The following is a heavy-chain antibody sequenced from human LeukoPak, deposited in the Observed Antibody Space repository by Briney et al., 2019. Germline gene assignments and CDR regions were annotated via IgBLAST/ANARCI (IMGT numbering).Heavy chain of an antibody. CDR2: IIPILGIA. CDR3: ARGISPHY. Sequence: SVKVSCKASGGTFSSYAISWVRQAPGQGLEWMGRIIPILGIANYAQKFQGRVTITADKSTSTAYKELSSLRSEDTAVYYCARGISPHYWGQGTLVTVSS. CDR1: GGTFSSYA. V-gene: IGHV1-69*04. J-gene: IGHJ4*02.